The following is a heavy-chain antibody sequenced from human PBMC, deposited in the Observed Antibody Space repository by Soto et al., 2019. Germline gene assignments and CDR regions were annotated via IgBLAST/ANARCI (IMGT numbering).Heavy chain of an antibody. CDR3: ARSRSHWLASDS. CDR1: GFSFDYFG. Sequence: EVQLVESGGGLVKSGGSLTLSCEASGFSFDYFGMTWVRQAPGKGLEWVSFISSSASYIYYVDSVKGRFTVSRDNAKKSLNLQMNSLRAEDTAVYYCARSRSHWLASDSWGQGTLVTVSA. D-gene: IGHD6-19*01. J-gene: IGHJ4*02. V-gene: IGHV3-21*01. CDR2: ISSSASYI.